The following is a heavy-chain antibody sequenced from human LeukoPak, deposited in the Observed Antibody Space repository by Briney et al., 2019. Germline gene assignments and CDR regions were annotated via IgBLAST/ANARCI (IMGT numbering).Heavy chain of an antibody. CDR2: ISGSGSHT. V-gene: IGHV3-23*01. J-gene: IGHJ3*02. CDR3: AKERVSSGMMEGVLHM. Sequence: GGSLTLSCAASGFTFNSYAMNWVRQAPGKGLEWVPSISGSGSHTYYADSVQGRFTVSRDNSKNTVNLHLNTVRAEDTAVYYCAKERVSSGMMEGVLHMWGQGTTVSVSS. CDR1: GFTFNSYA. D-gene: IGHD2-8*01.